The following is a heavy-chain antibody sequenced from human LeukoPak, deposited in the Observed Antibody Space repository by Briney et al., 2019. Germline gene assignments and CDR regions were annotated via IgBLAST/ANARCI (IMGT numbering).Heavy chain of an antibody. CDR3: AREGDSRDCSSTSCYTGSWFDP. Sequence: PSETLSLTCTVSGGSISSYYWSWIRQPPGKGPEWIGYIYYSGSTNYNPSLKSRVTISVDTSKNQFSLKLSSVTAADTAVYYCAREGDSRDCSSTSCYTGSWFDPWGQGTLVTVSS. J-gene: IGHJ5*02. D-gene: IGHD2-2*02. V-gene: IGHV4-59*01. CDR1: GGSISSYY. CDR2: IYYSGST.